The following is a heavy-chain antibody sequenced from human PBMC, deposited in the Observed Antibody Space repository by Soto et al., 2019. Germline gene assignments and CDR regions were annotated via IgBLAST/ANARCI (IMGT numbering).Heavy chain of an antibody. CDR1: GFTFSSYA. D-gene: IGHD3-10*01. Sequence: GGSLRLSCAASGFTFSSYAMHWVRQAPGKGLEWVAVISYDGSNKYYADSVKGRFTISRDNSKNTLYLQMNSLRAEDTAVYYCARDHGYYYGSGIRRAYFQHWGQGTLVTVSS. J-gene: IGHJ1*01. CDR2: ISYDGSNK. V-gene: IGHV3-30-3*01. CDR3: ARDHGYYYGSGIRRAYFQH.